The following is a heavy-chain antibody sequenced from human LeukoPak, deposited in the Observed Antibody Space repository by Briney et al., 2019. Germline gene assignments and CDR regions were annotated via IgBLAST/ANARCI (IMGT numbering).Heavy chain of an antibody. J-gene: IGHJ4*02. D-gene: IGHD3-10*01. CDR3: ASQLWFGESYFDY. V-gene: IGHV3-21*01. Sequence: GGSLRLSCAASGFTFSSYSMNWVRQVPGKGLEWVSSISSSSSYIYYADSVKGRFTISRDNAKNSLYLQMNSLRAEDTAVYYCASQLWFGESYFDYWGQGTLVTVSS. CDR1: GFTFSSYS. CDR2: ISSSSSYI.